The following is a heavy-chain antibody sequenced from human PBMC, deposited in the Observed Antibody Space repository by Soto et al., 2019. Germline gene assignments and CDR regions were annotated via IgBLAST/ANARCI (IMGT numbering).Heavy chain of an antibody. CDR3: TLYYDFWSSYDNWFDP. CDR2: IKSKAHGGTT. V-gene: IGHV3-15*07. CDR1: DGAFTNAG. D-gene: IGHD3-3*01. Sequence: GGSQRLSCASSDGAFTNAGINWIRQAPGKGLEWVGLIKSKAHGGTTEYAASVKGRFTISRDDSKSIEYLQMNSLKTEDTAVYYCTLYYDFWSSYDNWFDPWGQGTLVTVSS. J-gene: IGHJ5*02.